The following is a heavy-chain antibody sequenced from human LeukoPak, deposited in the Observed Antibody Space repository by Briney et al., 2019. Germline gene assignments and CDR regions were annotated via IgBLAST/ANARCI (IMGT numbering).Heavy chain of an antibody. CDR1: GGSFSGYY. Sequence: SETLSLTCAVYGGSFSGYYWSWIRQPPGKGLEWIGEINHSGSTNYDPSLKSRVTISVDTSKNQFSLKLSSVTAADTAVYYCARGSDDYDSSGYYDYWGQGTLVTVSS. CDR3: ARGSDDYDSSGYYDY. J-gene: IGHJ4*02. D-gene: IGHD3-22*01. CDR2: INHSGST. V-gene: IGHV4-34*01.